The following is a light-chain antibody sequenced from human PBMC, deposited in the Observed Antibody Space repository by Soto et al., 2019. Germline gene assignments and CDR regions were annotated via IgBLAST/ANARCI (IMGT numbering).Light chain of an antibody. J-gene: IGKJ1*01. V-gene: IGKV1-5*03. CDR1: QSISTW. CDR3: QQYNRYWT. CDR2: KAS. Sequence: DIQMTQSPSTLSVSVGDRVTITCRASQSISTWLAWYQHKPGKAPKLLIYKASSLESGVPSRFSGSESGTEFALTISSQEPDDFASYYCQQYNRYWTFGQGTKVEVK.